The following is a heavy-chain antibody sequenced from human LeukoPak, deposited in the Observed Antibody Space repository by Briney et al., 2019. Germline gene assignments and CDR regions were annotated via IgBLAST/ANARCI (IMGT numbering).Heavy chain of an antibody. Sequence: GGSLRLSCAASGFSFSSYGVNWVRQAPGRGLEWVSYISTGGTTMSYADSVKGRFAISRDNAKNSLYLQMNSLRDEDTAVYYCAREGYGSHALDIWGQGTMVTVSS. CDR3: AREGYGSHALDI. CDR2: ISTGGTTM. CDR1: GFSFSSYG. J-gene: IGHJ3*02. D-gene: IGHD3-10*01. V-gene: IGHV3-48*02.